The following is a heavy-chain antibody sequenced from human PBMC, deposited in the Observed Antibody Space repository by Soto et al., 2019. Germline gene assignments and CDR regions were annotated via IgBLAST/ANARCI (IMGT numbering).Heavy chain of an antibody. CDR2: ISAYNGNT. V-gene: IGHV1-18*01. D-gene: IGHD1-26*01. CDR1: GYTFTSYG. J-gene: IGHJ4*02. Sequence: ASVKGSCQASGYTFTSYGVSWVRQAPGQGLEWMGWISAYNGNTNYAQKLQGRVTMTTDTSTSTAYMELRSLRSDDTAVYYCARRTENSGSYYADYWGQGTLVTVSS. CDR3: ARRTENSGSYYADY.